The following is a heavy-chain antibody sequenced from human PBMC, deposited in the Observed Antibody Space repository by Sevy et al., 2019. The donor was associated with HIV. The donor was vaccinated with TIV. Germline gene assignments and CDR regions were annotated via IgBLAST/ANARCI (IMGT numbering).Heavy chain of an antibody. Sequence: GGSLRLSCAASGFTFSSYSMNWVRQAPGKRLEWVSYISSSSSTIYYADSVKGRFTISRDNAKNSLYLQMNSLRDEDTAVYYCARLSRESYHKLDYWGQGTLVTVSS. CDR2: ISSSSSTI. CDR3: ARLSRESYHKLDY. D-gene: IGHD1-26*01. V-gene: IGHV3-48*02. J-gene: IGHJ4*02. CDR1: GFTFSSYS.